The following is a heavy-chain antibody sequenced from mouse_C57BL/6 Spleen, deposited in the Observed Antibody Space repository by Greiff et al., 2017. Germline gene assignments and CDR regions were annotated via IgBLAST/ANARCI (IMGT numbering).Heavy chain of an antibody. CDR1: GFTFSDYG. V-gene: IGHV5-15*01. Sequence: EVQRVESGGGLVQPGGSLKLSCAASGFTFSDYGMAWVRQAPRKGPEWVAFISNLAYSIYYADTVTGRFTISRENAKNTLYLEMSSLRSEDTAMYYCARQSHYFDVWGTGTTVTVSS. D-gene: IGHD1-2*01. J-gene: IGHJ1*03. CDR3: ARQSHYFDV. CDR2: ISNLAYSI.